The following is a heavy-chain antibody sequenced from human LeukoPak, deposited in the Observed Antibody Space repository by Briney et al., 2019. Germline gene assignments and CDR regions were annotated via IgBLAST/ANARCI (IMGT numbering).Heavy chain of an antibody. J-gene: IGHJ4*02. Sequence: ASVKVSCKASGYTFTSYGISWVRQAPGQGLEWMGWISAYNGNTNYAQKLQGRVTMTTGTSTSTAYMELRSLRSDDTAVYYCARVEFPTNLWFGGGHFDYWGQGTLVTVSS. CDR1: GYTFTSYG. V-gene: IGHV1-18*01. D-gene: IGHD3-10*01. CDR2: ISAYNGNT. CDR3: ARVEFPTNLWFGGGHFDY.